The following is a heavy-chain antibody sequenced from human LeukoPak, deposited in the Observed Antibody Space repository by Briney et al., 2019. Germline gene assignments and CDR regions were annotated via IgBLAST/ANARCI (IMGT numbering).Heavy chain of an antibody. CDR1: GFTFSSYW. V-gene: IGHV3-74*01. D-gene: IGHD3-10*01. CDR3: TKGGWGTVLDY. Sequence: GGSLRLSCAASGFTFSSYWMYWVRQAPGKGLVWVSRINTDGSSLNYADSVKGRFTISRDNAKNTLYLQMSSLRADDTAVYYCTKGGWGTVLDYWGQGTLVTVSS. CDR2: INTDGSSL. J-gene: IGHJ4*02.